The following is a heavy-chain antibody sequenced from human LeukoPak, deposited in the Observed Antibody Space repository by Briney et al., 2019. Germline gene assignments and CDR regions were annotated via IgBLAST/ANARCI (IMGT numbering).Heavy chain of an antibody. CDR1: GGSISSSIYY. D-gene: IGHD1-26*01. CDR3: AREKGSYTLFGN. J-gene: IGHJ4*02. Sequence: SETLSLTCTVSGGSISSSIYYWGWIRQSPGKGLEWIGSIYYSGSTYYNPSLKSRITTSVDTSKNQFSLKLSSVTAADTAVYYCAREKGSYTLFGNWGQGTLVTVSS. V-gene: IGHV4-39*07. CDR2: IYYSGST.